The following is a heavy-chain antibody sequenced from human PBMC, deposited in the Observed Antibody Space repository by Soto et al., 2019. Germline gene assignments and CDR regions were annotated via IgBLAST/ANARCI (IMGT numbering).Heavy chain of an antibody. J-gene: IGHJ6*02. D-gene: IGHD2-15*01. CDR1: GDSAPSNSVA. CDR2: TYYRSRWYN. Sequence: SQTLSLTCVISGDSAPSNSVAWNSVRQSPSRGLEWLGRTYYRSRWYNDYAVSVRSRIAINPDTSKNHFSLELNSVTPDETAVYYCARSEEDSDYYYYGMDVWGQGTTVTVS. CDR3: ARSEEDSDYYYYGMDV. V-gene: IGHV6-1*01.